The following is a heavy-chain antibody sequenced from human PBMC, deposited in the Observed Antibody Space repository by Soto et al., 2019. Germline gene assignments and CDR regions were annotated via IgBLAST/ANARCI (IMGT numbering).Heavy chain of an antibody. J-gene: IGHJ5*02. Sequence: GGSLRLSCAASGFSFSSDSMGWVRQAPGKGLEWVASISSSGSFMNYADSVKGRFTISRDNAKNSLYLQMRSLKDEDTAVYYCARDPPSGTTLDWFDPWGQGTLVTVSS. CDR2: ISSSGSFM. CDR1: GFSFSSDS. V-gene: IGHV3-21*01. CDR3: ARDPPSGTTLDWFDP. D-gene: IGHD1-7*01.